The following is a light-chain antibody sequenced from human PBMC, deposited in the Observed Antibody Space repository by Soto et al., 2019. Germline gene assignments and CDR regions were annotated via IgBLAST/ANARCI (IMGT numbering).Light chain of an antibody. CDR3: QQYNDNWT. V-gene: IGKV1-5*03. CDR1: RRISSW. Sequence: DIQMTQSPSTLPALEGARVTITCRASRRISSWLAWYQQKPGTAPKLLIYKASTLQTGVPSRFSGSGSGTEFTLTISSLQPDDFATYYCQQYNDNWTFGQGTKVEIK. J-gene: IGKJ1*01. CDR2: KAS.